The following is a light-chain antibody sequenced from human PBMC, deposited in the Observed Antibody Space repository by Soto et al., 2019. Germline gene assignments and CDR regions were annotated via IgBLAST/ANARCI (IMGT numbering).Light chain of an antibody. CDR3: QSYDSSLSVWV. CDR2: GNN. J-gene: IGLJ3*02. V-gene: IGLV1-40*01. CDR1: SSNIGAGYD. Sequence: QSVLPQPPSVSGAPGQRVTISCTGSSSNIGAGYDVHWYHQLPGTAPKLLIYGNNNRPSGVPDRFSGSRSGTSASLAITGLQAEDEADYYCQSYDSSLSVWVFGGGTKLPVL.